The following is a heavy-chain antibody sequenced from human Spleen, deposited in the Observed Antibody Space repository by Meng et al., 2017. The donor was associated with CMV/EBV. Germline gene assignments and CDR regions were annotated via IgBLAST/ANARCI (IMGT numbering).Heavy chain of an antibody. J-gene: IGHJ4*02. CDR3: ANRWL. CDR2: INTSGGST. D-gene: IGHD5-24*01. CDR1: GFTFSSYA. V-gene: IGHV3-23*01. Sequence: PGGSLRLACAASGFTFSSYAMGWVRQAPGKGLEWVSTINTSGGSTYDADSVKGRFTISRDNSKNTLYLQMNSLRAEDTAVYYCANRWLWGQGTLVTVSS.